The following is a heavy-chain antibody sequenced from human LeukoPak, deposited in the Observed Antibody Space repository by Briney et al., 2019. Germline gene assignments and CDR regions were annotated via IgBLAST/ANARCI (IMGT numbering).Heavy chain of an antibody. Sequence: GGSLRLSCAASGFTFSGSAMHWVRQASGKGLEWVGRIRSKANSYATAYAASVKGRFTISRDDSKNTAYLQMNSLKTEDTAVYYCTSLGVPVGNDKMDDYWGQGTLVTVSS. CDR3: TSLGVPVGNDKMDDY. J-gene: IGHJ4*02. CDR2: IRSKANSYAT. D-gene: IGHD2-2*01. CDR1: GFTFSGSA. V-gene: IGHV3-73*01.